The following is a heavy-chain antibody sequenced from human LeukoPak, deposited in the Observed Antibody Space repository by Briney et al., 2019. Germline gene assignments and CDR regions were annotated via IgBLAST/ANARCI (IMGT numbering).Heavy chain of an antibody. J-gene: IGHJ6*03. V-gene: IGHV4-59*01. CDR3: YMDV. CDR2: IYYSGST. CDR1: GGSISRYY. Sequence: PSETLSLTCTVAGGSISRYYWSWIRQPPGKGLEWIGYIYYSGSTNYNPSLKSRVTISVDTSKNQFSLKLTSVTAADTAVYYYYMDVWGKGTTVTISS.